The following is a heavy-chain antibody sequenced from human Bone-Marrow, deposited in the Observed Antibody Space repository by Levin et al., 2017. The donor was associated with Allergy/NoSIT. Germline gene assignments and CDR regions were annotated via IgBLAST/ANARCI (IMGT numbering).Heavy chain of an antibody. D-gene: IGHD6-19*01. CDR3: ARDSSGSYWGDAFDI. CDR2: IGSSTTYI. V-gene: IGHV3-21*01. Sequence: GGSLRLSCAASGFTFSSYSMNWVRQAPGKGLEWVSYIGSSTTYIYYADSVKGRFTISRDNAKNSLYLQMNSLRAEDTAVYYCARDSSGSYWGDAFDIWGQGTLVTVSS. CDR1: GFTFSSYS. J-gene: IGHJ3*02.